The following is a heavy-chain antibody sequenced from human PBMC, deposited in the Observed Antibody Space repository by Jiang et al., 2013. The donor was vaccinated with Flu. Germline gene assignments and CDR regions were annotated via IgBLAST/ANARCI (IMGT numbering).Heavy chain of an antibody. D-gene: IGHD2-21*01. V-gene: IGHV4-39*01. J-gene: IGHJ6*02. Sequence: QLVESGPGLVKPSGTLSLTCNVSGGSISSGTYYWGWIRQPPGKGLEWIGSIYKNGITYYNPSLKSRVTISVDTSKNDFSLTLSSVTAADRAVYYCARHAIAVVYHAMDVWGQGTTVTVSS. CDR3: ARHAIAVVYHAMDV. CDR2: IYKNGIT. CDR1: GGSISSGTYY.